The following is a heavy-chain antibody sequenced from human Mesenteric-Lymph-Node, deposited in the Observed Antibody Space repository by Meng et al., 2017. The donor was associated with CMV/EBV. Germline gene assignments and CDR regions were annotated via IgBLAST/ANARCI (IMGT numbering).Heavy chain of an antibody. V-gene: IGHV3-23*01. CDR3: ARANLHTHMDV. Sequence: GESLKISCAASGFTFSSYAMSWVRQAPGKGLEWVSIIYNVGGTYYADSVRARFAISRDNSKNTVFLQMNNLRAEDTAVYYCARANLHTHMDVWGQGTTVTVSS. D-gene: IGHD4-11*01. J-gene: IGHJ6*02. CDR2: IIYNVGGT. CDR1: GFTFSSYA.